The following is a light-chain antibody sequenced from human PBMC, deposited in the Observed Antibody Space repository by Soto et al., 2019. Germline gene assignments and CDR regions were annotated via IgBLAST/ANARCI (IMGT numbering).Light chain of an antibody. Sequence: QSVLTQPASVSGSPGQSITISCTGTSSDVGGYNYVSWYQQHPGKAPKLMIYDVSNRPSGVSNRFSGSKSGNTASLTISGLQVEDEADYYCSSYTSSSTPYVLGTGTKVTVL. V-gene: IGLV2-14*01. CDR3: SSYTSSSTPYV. J-gene: IGLJ1*01. CDR1: SSDVGGYNY. CDR2: DVS.